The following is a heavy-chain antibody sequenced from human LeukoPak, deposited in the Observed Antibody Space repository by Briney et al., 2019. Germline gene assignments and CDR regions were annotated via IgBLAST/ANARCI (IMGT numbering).Heavy chain of an antibody. CDR3: ARASVVVPAVNPLDY. V-gene: IGHV1-69*01. CDR2: IIPIFGTA. D-gene: IGHD2-2*01. Sequence: WASVKVSCKASGGTFSSYAISWVRQAPGQGLEWMGGIIPIFGTANYAQKFQGRVTITADESTSTAYMELSSLRSEDTAVYYCARASVVVPAVNPLDYWGQGTLVTVSS. J-gene: IGHJ4*02. CDR1: GGTFSSYA.